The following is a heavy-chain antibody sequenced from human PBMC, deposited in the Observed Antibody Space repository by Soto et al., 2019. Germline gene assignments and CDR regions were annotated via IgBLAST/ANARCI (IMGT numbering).Heavy chain of an antibody. V-gene: IGHV3-23*01. D-gene: IGHD3-10*01. Sequence: GGSLRLSCAASGFTFSSYAMSWVRQAPGKGLEWVSAISGSGGSTYYADSVKGRFTIFRDNSKNTLYLQMNSLRAEDTAVYYCAKDKVRRRFGELSAFDIWGQGTMVTVSS. CDR2: ISGSGGST. CDR3: AKDKVRRRFGELSAFDI. CDR1: GFTFSSYA. J-gene: IGHJ3*02.